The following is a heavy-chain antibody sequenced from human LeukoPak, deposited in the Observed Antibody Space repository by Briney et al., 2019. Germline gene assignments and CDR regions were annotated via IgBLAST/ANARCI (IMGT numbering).Heavy chain of an antibody. CDR2: IYYSKNT. D-gene: IGHD5-18*01. CDR3: VSPRGFSYGYFDY. CDR1: GGSISSSSAY. V-gene: IGHV4-39*01. J-gene: IGHJ4*02. Sequence: SETLSLTCTVSGGSISSSSAYWGWPRQPPGKGLEWIGSIYYSKNTYYNPSLKSPVTISADTSKNQFSLTLGSVSATDTAVYYCVSPRGFSYGYFDYWGQGTLVTVSS.